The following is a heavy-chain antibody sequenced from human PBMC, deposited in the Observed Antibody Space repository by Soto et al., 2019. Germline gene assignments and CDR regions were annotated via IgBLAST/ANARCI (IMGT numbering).Heavy chain of an antibody. D-gene: IGHD6-13*01. Sequence: SETLSLTCAVSGGSITSTNWWSWVRQPPGKGLEWIGEIYHSGSTNYNPSLKSRVTISVDKSKNQFSLKTEDTAFYYCAKALYGSSSSPIDFWGQGTLVTVSS. CDR3: GSSSSPIDF. CDR2: IYHSGST. J-gene: IGHJ1*01. CDR1: GGSITSTNW. V-gene: IGHV4-4*02.